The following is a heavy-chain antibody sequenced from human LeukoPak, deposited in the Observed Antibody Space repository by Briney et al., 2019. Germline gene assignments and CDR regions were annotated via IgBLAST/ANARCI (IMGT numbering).Heavy chain of an antibody. CDR1: GGSISSSSYY. Sequence: SETLSLTCTVSGGSISSSSYYWGWIRQPPGKGLEWIGSIYYSGSTYYNPSLKSRVTISVYTSKNQFSLKLSSVTAADTAVYYCARDYYDSSGYYDERYFDLWGRGTLVTVSS. D-gene: IGHD3-22*01. CDR3: ARDYYDSSGYYDERYFDL. V-gene: IGHV4-39*07. J-gene: IGHJ2*01. CDR2: IYYSGST.